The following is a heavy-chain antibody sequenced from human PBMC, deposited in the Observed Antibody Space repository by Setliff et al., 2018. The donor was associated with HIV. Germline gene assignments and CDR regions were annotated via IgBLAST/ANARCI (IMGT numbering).Heavy chain of an antibody. CDR3: AREGGLGYGYGRLDY. Sequence: GSLRLSCAASGFTFSSYAMHWVRQAPGKGLEWVAIISSDGSNKYYADSVKGRFTISRDNSKNTLFLQMNSLRAEDTAVYYCAREGGLGYGYGRLDYWGQGTLVTVSS. J-gene: IGHJ4*02. V-gene: IGHV3-30*04. CDR2: ISSDGSNK. CDR1: GFTFSSYA. D-gene: IGHD5-18*01.